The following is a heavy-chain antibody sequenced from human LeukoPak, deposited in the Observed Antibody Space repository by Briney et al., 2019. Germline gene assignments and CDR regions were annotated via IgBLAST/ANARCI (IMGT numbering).Heavy chain of an antibody. CDR1: GVSISTYY. J-gene: IGHJ4*02. D-gene: IGHD6-13*01. Sequence: PSETLSLTCTVSGVSISTYYWSWIRQPPGKGLEWIGYIYYSGTTNYNPSLKSRVTISVDTSKNQFSLKLTSVTAADTAVYYCARGYSSTWFKTWDFWGQGTLVTVSS. CDR2: IYYSGTT. CDR3: ARGYSSTWFKTWDF. V-gene: IGHV4-59*08.